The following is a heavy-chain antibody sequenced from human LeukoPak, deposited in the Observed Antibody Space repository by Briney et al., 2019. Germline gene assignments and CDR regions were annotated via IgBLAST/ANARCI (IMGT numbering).Heavy chain of an antibody. CDR3: ARDHQSCSSTSTYTSAFDI. D-gene: IGHD2-2*02. CDR2: INPIVGST. V-gene: IGHV1-46*01. CDR1: GYTFTNHY. J-gene: IGHJ3*02. Sequence: ASLKVSFKASGYTFTNHYLHWGRQAPGPGLGWLGIINPIVGSTSSAQKFQGRVTITGGTAKTPVHIALRSPRSRDPAVYLFARDHQSCSSTSTYTSAFDIGSRGTMLTVSS.